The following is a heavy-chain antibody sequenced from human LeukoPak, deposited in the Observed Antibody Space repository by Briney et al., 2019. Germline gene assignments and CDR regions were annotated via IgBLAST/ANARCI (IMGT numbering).Heavy chain of an antibody. CDR3: ARYLYDFWSGYPLILDY. Sequence: SETLSLTCTVSGGSISSSSYYWGWIRQPPGKGLEWIGSIYYSGSTYYNPFLKSRVTISVDTSKNQFSLKLSSVTAADTAVYYCARYLYDFWSGYPLILDYWGQGTLVTVSS. D-gene: IGHD3-3*01. CDR2: IYYSGST. J-gene: IGHJ4*02. CDR1: GGSISSSSYY. V-gene: IGHV4-39*01.